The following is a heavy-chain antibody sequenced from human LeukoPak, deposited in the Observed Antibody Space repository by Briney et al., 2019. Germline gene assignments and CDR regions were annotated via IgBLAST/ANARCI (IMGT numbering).Heavy chain of an antibody. CDR3: ARGADIVVVVAARATLIDY. J-gene: IGHJ4*02. CDR1: GYTFTGYY. CDR2: INPNSGGT. Sequence: ASVKVSCKASGYTFTGYYMHWVRQAPGQGLEWMGWINPNSGGTNYAQKFQGRVTMTRDTSISTAYMELSRLRSDDTAVYYCARGADIVVVVAARATLIDYWGQGTLVTVSS. V-gene: IGHV1-2*02. D-gene: IGHD2-15*01.